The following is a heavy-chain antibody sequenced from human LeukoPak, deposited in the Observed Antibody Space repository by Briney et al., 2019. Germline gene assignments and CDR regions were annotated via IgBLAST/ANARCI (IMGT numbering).Heavy chain of an antibody. D-gene: IGHD5-12*01. Sequence: PSETLSLTCTVSGGSISSYYWSWIRQPPGKGLEWIGYIHYSGSTNYNPSLKSRVTISVDTSKNQFSLKLRSVTAADTAVYYCARSGSGYLRYYFDYWGQGTLVTVSS. CDR3: ARSGSGYLRYYFDY. V-gene: IGHV4-59*12. J-gene: IGHJ4*02. CDR2: IHYSGST. CDR1: GGSISSYY.